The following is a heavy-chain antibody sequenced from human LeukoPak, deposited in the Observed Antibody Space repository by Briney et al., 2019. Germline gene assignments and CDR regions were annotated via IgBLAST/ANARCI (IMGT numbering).Heavy chain of an antibody. D-gene: IGHD6-13*01. CDR2: IYYSGST. V-gene: IGHV4-59*01. Sequence: SETLFLTCTVSGGSISSYYWSWIRQPPGKGLEWIGYIYYSGSTNYNPSLKSRVTIPVDTSKNQFSLKLSSVTAADTAVYYCARAGSMRGSSWYHFDYWGQGTLVTVSS. CDR3: ARAGSMRGSSWYHFDY. J-gene: IGHJ4*02. CDR1: GGSISSYY.